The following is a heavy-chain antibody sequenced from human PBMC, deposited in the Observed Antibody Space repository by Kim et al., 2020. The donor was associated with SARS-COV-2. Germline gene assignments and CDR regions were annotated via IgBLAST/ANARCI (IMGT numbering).Heavy chain of an antibody. CDR2: ISSSSSYI. D-gene: IGHD6-19*01. Sequence: GGSLRLSCAASGFTFSSYSMNWVRQAPGKGLEWVSSISSSSSYIYYADSVKGRFTISRDNAKNSLYLQMNSLRAEDTAVYYCARDGPVGAVAGEPFDYWGQGTLVTVSS. CDR1: GFTFSSYS. CDR3: ARDGPVGAVAGEPFDY. J-gene: IGHJ4*02. V-gene: IGHV3-21*01.